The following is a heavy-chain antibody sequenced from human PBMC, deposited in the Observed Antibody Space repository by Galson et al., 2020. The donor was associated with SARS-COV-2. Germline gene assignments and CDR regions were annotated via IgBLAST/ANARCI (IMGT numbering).Heavy chain of an antibody. J-gene: IGHJ4*02. CDR3: ARDAFGESDY. V-gene: IGHV4-30-4*01. Sequence: ETSETLSLTCTVSGGSISSGDYYWSWHRQPPGKGLEWIGYIYYSGSTYYNPSLKSRVTISVDTSKNQFSLKLSSVTAADTAVYYCARDAFGESDYWGQGTLVTVSS. CDR2: IYYSGST. CDR1: GGSISSGDYY. D-gene: IGHD3-10*01.